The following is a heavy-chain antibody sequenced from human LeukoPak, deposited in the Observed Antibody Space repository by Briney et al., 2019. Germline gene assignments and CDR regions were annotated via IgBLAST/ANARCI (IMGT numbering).Heavy chain of an antibody. CDR1: GFTFSSHS. D-gene: IGHD1-26*01. CDR3: ARERQNHSGNYFDC. CDR2: ISYDGNAK. J-gene: IGHJ4*02. Sequence: PGRSLRLSCAASGFTFSSHSMHWVRQAPGRGLEWVAVISYDGNAKNHADSVKGRFTISRDNSKNTLFLQINSLRADDTAVYYCARERQNHSGNYFDCWGQGTLVTVSS. V-gene: IGHV3-30-3*01.